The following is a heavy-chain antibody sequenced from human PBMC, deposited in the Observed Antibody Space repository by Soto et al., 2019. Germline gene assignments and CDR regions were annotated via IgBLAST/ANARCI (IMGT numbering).Heavy chain of an antibody. Sequence: PSETLSLTCAVSGDSINNSYWSWIRQPPGKRLEWIGNIFYTGTTTYNPSLESRVTMSVDTSKNQFSLKLNSVDAADTAVYYCSKCARRAGEGVALDYWGQGILVTVSS. CDR2: IFYTGTT. CDR1: GDSINNSY. CDR3: SKCARRAGEGVALDY. J-gene: IGHJ4*02. V-gene: IGHV4-59*01. D-gene: IGHD6-13*01.